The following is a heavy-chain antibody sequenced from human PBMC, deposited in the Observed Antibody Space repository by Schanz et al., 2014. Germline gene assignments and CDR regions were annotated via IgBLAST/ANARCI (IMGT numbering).Heavy chain of an antibody. J-gene: IGHJ6*02. CDR2: INGNGGIT. V-gene: IGHV3-23*04. Sequence: EVQVVESGGGLVQPGGSLRLSCAVSGFTVSANYMIWVRQPPGKGLEWVSAINGNGGITYYADPVKGRFTISRDNSKNTLYLQMNSLRAEDTAVYYCAKDVRPVANTVHFYYMDVWGQGTTVTVSS. CDR1: GFTVSANY. D-gene: IGHD6-19*01. CDR3: AKDVRPVANTVHFYYMDV.